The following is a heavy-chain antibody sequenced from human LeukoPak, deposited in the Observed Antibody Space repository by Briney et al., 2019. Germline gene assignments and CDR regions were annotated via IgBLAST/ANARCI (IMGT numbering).Heavy chain of an antibody. Sequence: ASVRVSCEASGYTLTGYYMLWVPQAPGQGLEWRGWINPNRCGTNYAQKFRGRVTMPGDTSISTAYMELSRLRSDDTAVYYCARDRPPIAAAGNGGVVLYRGFDPWGQGTLVTVSS. D-gene: IGHD6-13*01. CDR2: INPNRCGT. J-gene: IGHJ5*02. V-gene: IGHV1-2*02. CDR1: GYTLTGYY. CDR3: ARDRPPIAAAGNGGVVLYRGFDP.